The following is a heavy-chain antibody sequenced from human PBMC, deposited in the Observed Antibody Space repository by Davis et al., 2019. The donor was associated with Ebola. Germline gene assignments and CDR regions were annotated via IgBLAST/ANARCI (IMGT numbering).Heavy chain of an antibody. Sequence: GGSLRLSCAASGFTFSSYDMTWVRQAPGKGLEWVSAIRGSGGSIYYVDSVKGRFTISRDNSKNALYLQMNSLRAEDTAVYYCAKDKFQWRNGLLDYWGQGTLVTVSS. CDR3: AKDKFQWRNGLLDY. J-gene: IGHJ4*02. D-gene: IGHD6-19*01. CDR2: IRGSGGSI. V-gene: IGHV3-23*01. CDR1: GFTFSSYD.